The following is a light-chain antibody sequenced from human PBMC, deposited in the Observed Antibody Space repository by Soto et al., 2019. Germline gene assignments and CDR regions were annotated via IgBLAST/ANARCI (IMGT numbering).Light chain of an antibody. CDR2: DTS. Sequence: EIVLTQSPGTLSLSPGERATLSCRASQSVSSSFLAWYHQKPGQAPRLLIYDTSIRATGIPARFSGSGSGTVFTLTISSLEPKDFAVYYCQQRNSLPPTFTLGQGT. CDR3: QQRNSLPPTFT. V-gene: IGKV3-11*01. J-gene: IGKJ5*01. CDR1: QSVSSSF.